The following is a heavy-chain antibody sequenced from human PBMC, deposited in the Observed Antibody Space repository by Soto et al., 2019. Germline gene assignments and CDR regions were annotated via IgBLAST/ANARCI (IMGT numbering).Heavy chain of an antibody. D-gene: IGHD6-13*01. Sequence: QLQLQESGPGLVKPSETLSLTCTVSGGSISSSSYYWGWIRQPPGKGLEWIESISYSGSTYSNPSLKSRVTISVDTSKNHFSLKLSSVTAADTAIYYCARHGRGYTRYFQHWGQGTLVTVSS. V-gene: IGHV4-39*01. J-gene: IGHJ1*01. CDR3: ARHGRGYTRYFQH. CDR2: ISYSGST. CDR1: GGSISSSSYY.